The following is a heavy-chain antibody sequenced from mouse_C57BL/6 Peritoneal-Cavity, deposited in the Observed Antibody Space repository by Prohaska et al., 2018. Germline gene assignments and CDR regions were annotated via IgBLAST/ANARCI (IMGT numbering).Heavy chain of an antibody. CDR2: IWSDGST. CDR1: GFSLTSYG. V-gene: IGHV2-6*03. Sequence: LSITCTVSGFSLTSYGVHWVRQPPGKGLEWLVVIWSDGSTTYNSALKSRLSISKDNSKSQVFLKMNSLQTDDTAMYYCARGLLKAMDYWVQGTSVTVSS. CDR3: ARGLLKAMDY. J-gene: IGHJ4*01. D-gene: IGHD1-3*01.